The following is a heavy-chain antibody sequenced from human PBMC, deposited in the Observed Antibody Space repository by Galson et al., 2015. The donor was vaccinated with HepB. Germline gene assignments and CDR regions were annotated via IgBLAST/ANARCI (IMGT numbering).Heavy chain of an antibody. CDR2: IYYSGST. D-gene: IGHD3-10*01. J-gene: IGHJ4*02. CDR1: GSSISSYY. CDR3: ARVSPGPITMVRGVIFDY. Sequence: QVQLQESGPGLVKPSETLSLTCAVSGSSISSYYWSWIRQPPGKGLEWIGYIYYSGSTNYNPSLKSRVTISVDTSKNQFSLKLSSVTAADTAVYYCARVSPGPITMVRGVIFDYWGQGTLVTVSS. V-gene: IGHV4-59*01.